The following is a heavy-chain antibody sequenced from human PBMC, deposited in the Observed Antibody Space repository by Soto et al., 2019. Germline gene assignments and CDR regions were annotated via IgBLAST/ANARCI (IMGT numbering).Heavy chain of an antibody. CDR2: ISSSSSTI. D-gene: IGHD3-10*01. V-gene: IGHV3-48*01. Sequence: GGSLRLSCAASGFTFSSYSMNWVRQAPGKGLEWVSYISSSSSTIYYADSVKGRFTISRDNAKNSLYLQMNSLRAEDTAVYYCARVSMVRGDYYYYMDVWGKGTTVTVSS. CDR1: GFTFSSYS. CDR3: ARVSMVRGDYYYYMDV. J-gene: IGHJ6*03.